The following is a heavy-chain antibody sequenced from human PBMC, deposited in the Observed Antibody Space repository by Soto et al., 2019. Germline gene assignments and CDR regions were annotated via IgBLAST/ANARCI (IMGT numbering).Heavy chain of an antibody. CDR1: GYSFTGNS. D-gene: IGHD2-15*01. Sequence: QVHLVQSGAEVKKPGASVRVSCKASGYSFTGNSMHWVRQAPGQGLEWMGWINPNNGGTNYAQRFRGWVIMTRDTSVSTAYMDLNRLKSDDTAVYYCLIQRSGVVSWGQGTLVTGSS. V-gene: IGHV1-2*04. CDR2: INPNNGGT. J-gene: IGHJ5*02. CDR3: LIQRSGVVS.